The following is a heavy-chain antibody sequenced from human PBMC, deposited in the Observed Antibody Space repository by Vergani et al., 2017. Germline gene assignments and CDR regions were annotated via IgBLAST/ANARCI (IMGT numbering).Heavy chain of an antibody. Sequence: QVQLVQSGAEVKKPGASVKVSCKASGYTFTGYYMHWVRQAPGQGLEWMGWINPNSGGTNYAQKFQGRVTMTRDTSLSTAYMELSRLRSDDPAVYYCAREGWVRGVTDYYYYYMDVWGKGTTVTVSS. D-gene: IGHD3-10*01. CDR3: AREGWVRGVTDYYYYYMDV. CDR1: GYTFTGYY. V-gene: IGHV1-2*02. J-gene: IGHJ6*03. CDR2: INPNSGGT.